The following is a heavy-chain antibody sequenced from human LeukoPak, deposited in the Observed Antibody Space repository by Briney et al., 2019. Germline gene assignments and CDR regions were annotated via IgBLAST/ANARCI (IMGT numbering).Heavy chain of an antibody. CDR3: VSLARIVDDY. CDR2: ISGSGGST. J-gene: IGHJ4*02. D-gene: IGHD2-21*01. CDR1: GFTFSSYA. V-gene: IGHV3-23*01. Sequence: PGGSLRLSCAASGFTFSSYAISWVRQAPGKGLEWVSSISGSGGSTFYADSVKGRFTISRDSSKNTLYLQMNSLRAENTALYYCVSLARIVDDYWGQGTLVTVSS.